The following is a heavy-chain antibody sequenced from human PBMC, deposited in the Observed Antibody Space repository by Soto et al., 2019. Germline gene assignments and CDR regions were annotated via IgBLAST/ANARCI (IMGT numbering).Heavy chain of an antibody. CDR1: GCSISSYY. CDR2: IYYSGST. V-gene: IGHV4-59*01. CDR3: AREEQRHFDY. J-gene: IGHJ4*02. Sequence: PXETLSLTCTVAGCSISSYYWSWIRQPPGKGLDWIGYIYYSGSTNYNPSLKSRVTISVDTSKNQFSLKLSSVTAADTAVYYCAREEQRHFDYWGQGPLVTVS. D-gene: IGHD6-25*01.